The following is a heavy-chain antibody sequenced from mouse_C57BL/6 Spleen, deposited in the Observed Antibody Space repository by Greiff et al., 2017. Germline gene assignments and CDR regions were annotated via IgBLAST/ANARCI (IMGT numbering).Heavy chain of an antibody. V-gene: IGHV1-64*01. CDR3: ARRGGYAMDY. J-gene: IGHJ4*01. CDR2: IHPNSGST. CDR1: GYTFTSYW. Sequence: QVQLQQPGAELVKPGASVKLSCKASGYTFTSYWMHWVKQRPGQGLEWIGMIHPNSGSTNYNEKFKSKATLTVDKSSSTAYMQLSSLTSEDSAIYYCARRGGYAMDYWGQGTSVTVSS.